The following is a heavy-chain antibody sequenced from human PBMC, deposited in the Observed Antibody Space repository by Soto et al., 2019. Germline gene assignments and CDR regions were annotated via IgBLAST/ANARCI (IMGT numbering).Heavy chain of an antibody. CDR3: ARDGNWNYVFSD. J-gene: IGHJ4*02. CDR1: GFTFSSYW. CDR2: INSDGSST. V-gene: IGHV3-74*01. D-gene: IGHD1-7*01. Sequence: GGSLRLSCAASGFTFSSYWMHWVRQAPGKGLGWVSRINSDGSSTSYADSVKGRFTISRDNAKNTLYLQMNSLRAEDTAVYYCARDGNWNYVFSDWGQGTLVTVSS.